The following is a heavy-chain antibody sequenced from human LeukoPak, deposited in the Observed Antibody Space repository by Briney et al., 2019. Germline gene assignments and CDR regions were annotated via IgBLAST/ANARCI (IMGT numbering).Heavy chain of an antibody. Sequence: GESLKISCKGFGYSFTNYWIGWVRQMPGKGLEWMGIIYPGDSDTRYSPSFQGQVTISVDKSISTAYLQWSSLKASDTAMYYCARQTGITNKWFDPWGQGTLVTVSS. J-gene: IGHJ5*02. CDR3: ARQTGITNKWFDP. V-gene: IGHV5-51*01. CDR2: IYPGDSDT. CDR1: GYSFTNYW. D-gene: IGHD1-7*01.